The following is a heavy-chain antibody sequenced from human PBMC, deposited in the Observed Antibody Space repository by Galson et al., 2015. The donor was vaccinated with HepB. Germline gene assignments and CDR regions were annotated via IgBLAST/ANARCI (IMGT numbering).Heavy chain of an antibody. V-gene: IGHV5-10-1*01. CDR3: ARVVVVPYYYYYYMDV. CDR2: IDPSDSYT. CDR1: GYSFTSYW. J-gene: IGHJ6*03. Sequence: QSGAEVKKPGESLRISCKGSGYSFTSYWISWVRQMPGKGLEWMGRIDPSDSYTNYSPSFQGHVTISADKSISTAYLQWSSLKASDTAMYYCARVVVVPYYYYYYMDVWGKGTTVTVSS. D-gene: IGHD2-2*01.